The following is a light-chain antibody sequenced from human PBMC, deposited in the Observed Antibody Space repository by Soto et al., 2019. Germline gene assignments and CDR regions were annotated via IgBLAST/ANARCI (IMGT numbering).Light chain of an antibody. J-gene: IGLJ1*01. V-gene: IGLV1-40*01. Sequence: IITCTGSSSNIGAGYDVHWYQQLPGRAPKLLIYGNINRPSGVPGRFSGSKSGTSASLAITGLQAEDEADYYCQSYDSSLSGSVFGTGTKVTVL. CDR1: SSNIGAGYD. CDR3: QSYDSSLSGSV. CDR2: GNI.